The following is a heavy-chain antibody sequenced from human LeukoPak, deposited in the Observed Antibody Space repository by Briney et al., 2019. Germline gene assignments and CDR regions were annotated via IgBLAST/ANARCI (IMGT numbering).Heavy chain of an antibody. CDR3: TRLSSGYYHRYFDY. D-gene: IGHD3-22*01. J-gene: IGHJ4*02. CDR1: GFTFGDYA. CDR2: IRSKAYGGTT. V-gene: IGHV3-49*04. Sequence: GRSLRLSCTASGFTFGDYAMSWVRQAPGKGLEWVGFIRSKAYGGTTEYAASVKGRFTISRDDSKSIAYLQMNSLKTEDTAVYYCTRLSSGYYHRYFDYWGQGTLVTVSS.